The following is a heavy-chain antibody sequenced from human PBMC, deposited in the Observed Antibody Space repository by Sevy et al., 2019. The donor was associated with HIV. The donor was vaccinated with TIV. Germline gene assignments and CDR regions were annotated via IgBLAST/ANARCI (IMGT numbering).Heavy chain of an antibody. Sequence: GGSLRLSCAASGFTFSSYAMSWVRQAPGKGLEWVSAISGSGSSTYYADSVKGRFTISRDNSKNTLYLQMNSLRAEDTAVYYCAKDTSYDSSGFFDYWGQGTLVTVSS. CDR2: ISGSGSST. J-gene: IGHJ4*02. CDR1: GFTFSSYA. CDR3: AKDTSYDSSGFFDY. D-gene: IGHD3-22*01. V-gene: IGHV3-23*01.